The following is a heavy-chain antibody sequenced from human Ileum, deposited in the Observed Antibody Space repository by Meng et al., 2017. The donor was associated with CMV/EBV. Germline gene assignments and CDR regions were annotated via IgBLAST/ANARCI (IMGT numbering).Heavy chain of an antibody. V-gene: IGHV4-4*07. CDR3: ARGPGGFGDSNFDY. CDR2: IYHGGST. Sequence: QVQLQESGPGLVKPSETLSLTCTVSGDSITSFYWSWIRQPAGKALEWIGRIYHGGSTNYNPSLKSRVTLSVDTSKNQFSMRLTSVTAADTAVYYCARGPGGFGDSNFDYWGQGTLVTVSS. D-gene: IGHD3-16*01. CDR1: GDSITSFY. J-gene: IGHJ4*02.